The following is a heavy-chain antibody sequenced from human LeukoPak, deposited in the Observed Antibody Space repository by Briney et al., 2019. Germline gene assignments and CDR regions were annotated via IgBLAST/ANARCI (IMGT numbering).Heavy chain of an antibody. V-gene: IGHV4-34*01. CDR1: VGSFSGYY. J-gene: IGHJ4*02. CDR2: INHSGST. D-gene: IGHD4-23*01. CDR3: ARGTTVVFNFDY. Sequence: SETLSLTCAVYVGSFSGYYWSWIRQPPGKGLEWIGEINHSGSTNYNPSLKSRVTISVDTSKNQFSLKLSSVTAADTAVYYCARGTTVVFNFDYWGQGTLVTVSS.